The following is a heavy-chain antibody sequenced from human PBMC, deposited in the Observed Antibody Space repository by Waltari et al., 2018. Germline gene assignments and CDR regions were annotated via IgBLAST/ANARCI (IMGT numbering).Heavy chain of an antibody. CDR1: GSGFTSYA. J-gene: IGHJ5*02. Sequence: QVELVQSGPELKKPGASVKVSCRASGSGFTSYAITWVRQAPGRGFELMGWINTNSGNPTYVQGFTGRFVFSLDTSVSTAFLQINSLEAEDTAVYYCAREVVPAATIVVNWFDPWGQGTLVTVSS. D-gene: IGHD2-2*01. CDR2: INTNSGNP. CDR3: AREVVPAATIVVNWFDP. V-gene: IGHV7-4-1*02.